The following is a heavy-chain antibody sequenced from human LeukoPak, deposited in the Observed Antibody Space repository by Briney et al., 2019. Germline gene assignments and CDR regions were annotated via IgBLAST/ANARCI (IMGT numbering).Heavy chain of an antibody. Sequence: TGGSLTLSCAASGFTFSSYWTHWVRQAPGKGLVWVSRINSDGSYINYADSVNGRFTISRDNAKNTLYLQMNSLRAEDTAVYFCLYGGYFQHWGQGTLVTVSS. CDR2: INSDGSYI. V-gene: IGHV3-74*01. CDR3: LYGGYFQH. J-gene: IGHJ1*01. D-gene: IGHD3-16*01. CDR1: GFTFSSYW.